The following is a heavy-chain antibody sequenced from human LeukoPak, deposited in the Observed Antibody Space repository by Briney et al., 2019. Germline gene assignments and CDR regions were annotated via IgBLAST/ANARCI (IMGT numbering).Heavy chain of an antibody. CDR3: ARGGAYSDYGRLSGLDN. D-gene: IGHD5-12*01. CDR2: INPNSGAT. J-gene: IGHJ3*02. V-gene: IGHV1-2*02. CDR1: GHTFTGYY. Sequence: ASVKVSCKASGHTFTGYYMHWVRQAPGQGLEWMGWINPNSGATKYAQKFQGRVTMTTDTSISTAYMELSSLTSDDTAVYYCARGGAYSDYGRLSGLDNWGQGTTVTVSS.